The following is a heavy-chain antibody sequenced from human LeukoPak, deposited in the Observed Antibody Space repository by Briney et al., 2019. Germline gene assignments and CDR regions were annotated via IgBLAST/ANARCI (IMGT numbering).Heavy chain of an antibody. CDR2: FDPKDGET. Sequence: ASVKVSCKVSGYTLTELSMHWVRQAPGKGLEWMGGFDPKDGETIYAQKFQGRVTMTEDTSTDTAYMELSSLRSEDTAVYYCATGQEPRERIAVAGSRLANWGQGTLVTVSS. J-gene: IGHJ4*02. CDR1: GYTLTELS. CDR3: ATGQEPRERIAVAGSRLAN. D-gene: IGHD6-19*01. V-gene: IGHV1-24*01.